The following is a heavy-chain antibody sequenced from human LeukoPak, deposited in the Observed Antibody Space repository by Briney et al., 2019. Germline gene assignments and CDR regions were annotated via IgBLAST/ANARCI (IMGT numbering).Heavy chain of an antibody. Sequence: SETLSLTCAVSGGSISSSNWWSWVRQPPGKGLEWIGEIYHSGSTNYNPSLKSRVTISVDKSKNQFSLKLSSVTAADTAVYYCAGEGEYGDSYSWGQGALVIVSA. J-gene: IGHJ5*02. CDR1: GGSISSSNW. CDR2: IYHSGST. V-gene: IGHV4-4*02. CDR3: AGEGEYGDSYS. D-gene: IGHD2-21*01.